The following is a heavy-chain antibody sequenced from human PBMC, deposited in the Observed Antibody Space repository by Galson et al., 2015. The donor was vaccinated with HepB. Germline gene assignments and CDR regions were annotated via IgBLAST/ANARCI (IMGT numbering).Heavy chain of an antibody. CDR1: GYTFTNYA. CDR3: AKDGAVARTASNWFDP. J-gene: IGHJ5*02. CDR2: ILTDNGNT. D-gene: IGHD6-19*01. Sequence: SVKVSCKASGYTFTNYAIHWVRQAPGQRLERMGWILTDNGNTKYSQNFQGRVTITRDTSASTAYMELSSLTSEDTAVYYCAKDGAVARTASNWFDPWGQGTLVTVSS. V-gene: IGHV1-3*04.